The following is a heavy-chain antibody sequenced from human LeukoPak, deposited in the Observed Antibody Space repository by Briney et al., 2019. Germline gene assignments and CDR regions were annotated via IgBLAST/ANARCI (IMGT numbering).Heavy chain of an antibody. V-gene: IGHV4-31*03. Sequence: SQALSLTCTVSGGXISSGGYYWSWVRQHPGKSLEWIGYIYYSGSTYYNPSLKSRVTISVDTSKNQFSLKLSSVTAADTAVYYCARGGGYCSSTSCYSFDYWGQGTLVTVSS. CDR3: ARGGGYCSSTSCYSFDY. CDR1: GGXISSGGYY. CDR2: IYYSGST. J-gene: IGHJ4*02. D-gene: IGHD2-2*01.